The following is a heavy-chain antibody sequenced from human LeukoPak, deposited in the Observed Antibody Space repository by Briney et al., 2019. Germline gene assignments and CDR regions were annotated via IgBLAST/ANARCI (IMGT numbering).Heavy chain of an antibody. D-gene: IGHD3-3*01. Sequence: PGGSLRLSCAASGFTFSSYAMSWVRQAPGKGLEWVSAISGSVGSTYYADSVKGRFTISRDNSKNTLYLQMNSLRAEDTAVYYCAKEIGRITIFGVVKAFDYWGQGTLVTVSS. J-gene: IGHJ4*02. V-gene: IGHV3-23*01. CDR2: ISGSVGST. CDR3: AKEIGRITIFGVVKAFDY. CDR1: GFTFSSYA.